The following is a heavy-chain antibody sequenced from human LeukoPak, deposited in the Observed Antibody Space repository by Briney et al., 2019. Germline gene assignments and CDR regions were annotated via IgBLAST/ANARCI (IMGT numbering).Heavy chain of an antibody. Sequence: GGSLRLSCAASGFTFSSYGMSWVRQAPGKGLEWVSSISSSSSYIYYADSVKGRFTISRDNAKNSLYLQMNSLRAEDTAVYYCAKAPRFGARATEYYYYYMDVWGKGTTVTVSS. CDR1: GFTFSSYG. V-gene: IGHV3-21*04. D-gene: IGHD3-16*01. CDR3: AKAPRFGARATEYYYYYMDV. CDR2: ISSSSSYI. J-gene: IGHJ6*03.